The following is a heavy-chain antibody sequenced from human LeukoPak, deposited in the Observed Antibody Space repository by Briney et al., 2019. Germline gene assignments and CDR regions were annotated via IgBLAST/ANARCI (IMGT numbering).Heavy chain of an antibody. CDR1: GFTFSSYS. D-gene: IGHD1-14*01. CDR3: ARAGASYAMDV. V-gene: IGHV3-74*01. CDR2: IFVDGSST. Sequence: GGSLRLSCVASGFTFSSYSMHWVRQAPGKGLVWVSRIFVDGSSTSYADSVKGRFTISRDNTKNTLYLQMSSLRDDDTAVYYCARAGASYAMDVWGQGTTVTVSS. J-gene: IGHJ6*02.